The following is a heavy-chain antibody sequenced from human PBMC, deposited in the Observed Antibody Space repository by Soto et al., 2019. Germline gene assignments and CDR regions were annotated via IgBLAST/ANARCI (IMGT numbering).Heavy chain of an antibody. J-gene: IGHJ3*02. D-gene: IGHD3-3*01. V-gene: IGHV1-69*06. Sequence: QVQLVQSGAEVKKPGSSVKVSCKASGGTFSSYAISWVRQAPGQGLEWMGGIIPIFGTANYAQKFQGRVTITADKSTSTAYMELSSLRSEDTAVYYCARDRSGERITIFGVVIIRGDAFDIWGQGTMVTVSS. CDR3: ARDRSGERITIFGVVIIRGDAFDI. CDR2: IIPIFGTA. CDR1: GGTFSSYA.